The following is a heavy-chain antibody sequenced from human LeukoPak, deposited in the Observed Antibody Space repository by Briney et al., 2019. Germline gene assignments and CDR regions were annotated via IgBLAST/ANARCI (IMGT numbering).Heavy chain of an antibody. CDR2: ISSSSSYI. CDR3: ASSPNYDYVWGSYRPDEGFDY. J-gene: IGHJ4*02. CDR1: GFTFSSYS. D-gene: IGHD3-16*02. Sequence: GGSLRLSCAASGFTFSSYSMNWVRQAPGEGLEWVSSISSSSSYIYYADSVKGRFTISRDNAKNSLYLQMNSLRAEDTAVYYCASSPNYDYVWGSYRPDEGFDYWGQGTLVTVSS. V-gene: IGHV3-21*01.